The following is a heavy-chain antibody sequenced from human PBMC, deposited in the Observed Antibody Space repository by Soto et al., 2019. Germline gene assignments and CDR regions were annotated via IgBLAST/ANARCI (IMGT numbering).Heavy chain of an antibody. V-gene: IGHV1-69*13. CDR3: ARPIQFYFDTSAQSAWFDP. CDR2: IIPIFGTP. Sequence: ASVKVCCKASGGTFSRNSISWVRQAPGQGLEWMGGIIPIFGTPNYAQKFQGRLTITADESTSTAYMELSSLRSDDTAVYYCARPIQFYFDTSAQSAWFDPWG. J-gene: IGHJ5*02. CDR1: GGTFSRNS. D-gene: IGHD3-22*01.